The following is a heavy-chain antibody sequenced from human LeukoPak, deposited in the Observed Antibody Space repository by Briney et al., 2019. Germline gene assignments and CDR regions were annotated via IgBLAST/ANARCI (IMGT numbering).Heavy chain of an antibody. Sequence: GSLRHSCIASGFSFSGHWMQWARQLPGKGLVWVSRISPTGSTTSYADSVKGRFTVSRDNAKNTLYLQVNNLRAEDTAVYYCARGPNSNWSGLDFWGQGTLLTVSS. CDR3: ARGPNSNWSGLDF. CDR1: GFSFSGHW. V-gene: IGHV3-74*01. D-gene: IGHD6-6*01. CDR2: ISPTGSTT. J-gene: IGHJ4*02.